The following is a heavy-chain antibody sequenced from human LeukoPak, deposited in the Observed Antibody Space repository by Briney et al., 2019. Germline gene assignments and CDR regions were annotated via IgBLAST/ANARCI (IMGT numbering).Heavy chain of an antibody. CDR3: AKQSGSMGNFDH. CDR2: IWFDGTRI. Sequence: PGMSLRLSCAATGFAFSSHGMHWVRQAPGKGLEWLTTIWFDGTRIHYAESVKGRFTISRDNSKNTLYLLMDTLRVDDTAMYYCAKQSGSMGNFDHWGQGTQVTVSS. V-gene: IGHV3-33*03. CDR1: GFAFSSHG. J-gene: IGHJ4*02. D-gene: IGHD5-24*01.